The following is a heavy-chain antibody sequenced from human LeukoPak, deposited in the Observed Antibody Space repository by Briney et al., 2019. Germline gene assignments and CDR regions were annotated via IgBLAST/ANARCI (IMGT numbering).Heavy chain of an antibody. J-gene: IGHJ6*02. CDR3: AKVGYFDWCMDV. Sequence: GGSLRLSCAASGYTFSSYGMHWVRQAPGKGLEWVGVISYDGSNKYYADSVKGRFTISRDNSKNTLYLQMNSLRAEDTAVYYCAKVGYFDWCMDVWGQGTTVTVSS. CDR2: ISYDGSNK. D-gene: IGHD3-9*01. CDR1: GYTFSSYG. V-gene: IGHV3-30*18.